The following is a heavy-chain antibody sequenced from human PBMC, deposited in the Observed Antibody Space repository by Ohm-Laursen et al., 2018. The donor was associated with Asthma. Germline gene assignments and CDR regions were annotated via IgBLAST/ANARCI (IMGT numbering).Heavy chain of an antibody. J-gene: IGHJ6*02. CDR3: ARVDREYQLPDYYYYGMDV. CDR1: GFTFSSYS. V-gene: IGHV3-21*01. Sequence: SLRLSCTASGFTFSSYSMNWVRQAPGKGLEWVSSISSSSSYIYYADSVKGRFTISRDNAKNSLYLQMNSPRAEDTAVYYCARVDREYQLPDYYYYGMDVWGQGTTVTVSS. CDR2: ISSSSSYI. D-gene: IGHD2-2*01.